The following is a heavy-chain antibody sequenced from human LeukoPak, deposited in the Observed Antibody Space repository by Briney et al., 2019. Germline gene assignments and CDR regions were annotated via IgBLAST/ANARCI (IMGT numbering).Heavy chain of an antibody. J-gene: IGHJ3*02. V-gene: IGHV4-4*02. CDR2: IYHSGST. CDR3: ACRGYSYGYPDAFDI. D-gene: IGHD5-18*01. CDR1: GGSISSGNW. Sequence: PSGTLSLTCAVSGGSISSGNWWSWVRQPPGKGLEWVGEIYHSGSTNYNPSLKSRVTISVDKSKNQFSLKLSSVTAADTAVYYCACRGYSYGYPDAFDIWGQGTVVTVSS.